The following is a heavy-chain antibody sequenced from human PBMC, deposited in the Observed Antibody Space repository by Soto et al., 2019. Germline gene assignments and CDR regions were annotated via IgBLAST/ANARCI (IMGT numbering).Heavy chain of an antibody. V-gene: IGHV1-69*13. Sequence: GASVKVSCKASGGSFTYTLSWVRQAPGQGLEWMGGIIPIFGTANYAQKFQGRGTITADESTKTAYMELSTLRSEDTAVYYCARLHSHGTYGMDVWGQGTTVTVSS. J-gene: IGHJ6*02. CDR3: ARLHSHGTYGMDV. CDR2: IIPIFGTA. D-gene: IGHD5-18*01. CDR1: GGSFTYT.